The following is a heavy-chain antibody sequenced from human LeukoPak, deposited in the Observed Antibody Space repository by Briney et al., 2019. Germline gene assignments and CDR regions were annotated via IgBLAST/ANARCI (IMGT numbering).Heavy chain of an antibody. Sequence: SETLSLTFTVSGCSISNIGYYWDWIRQPPGTGLEWIESVYYSGQTNHNPSLKNRVTICVDTYTNQLSLKLCDVPAADTAVFYCARQGCADFSPRPFDYWGHGTPVTVSS. CDR2: VYYSGQT. CDR1: GCSISNIGYY. D-gene: IGHD2-21*02. V-gene: IGHV4-39*01. J-gene: IGHJ4*01. CDR3: ARQGCADFSPRPFDY.